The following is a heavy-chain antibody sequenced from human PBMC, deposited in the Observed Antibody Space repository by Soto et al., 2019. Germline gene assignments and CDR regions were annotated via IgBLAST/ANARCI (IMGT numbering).Heavy chain of an antibody. CDR3: ASRVAALPYYFDY. V-gene: IGHV3-23*01. D-gene: IGHD6-19*01. J-gene: IGHJ4*02. Sequence: PGGSLRLSCAASGFTFSSYAMSWVRQAPGKGLEWVSAISGSGGSTYYADSVKGRFTISRDNSKNTLYLQMNSLRAEDTAVYYCASRVAALPYYFDYWGQGTLVTVSS. CDR2: ISGSGGST. CDR1: GFTFSSYA.